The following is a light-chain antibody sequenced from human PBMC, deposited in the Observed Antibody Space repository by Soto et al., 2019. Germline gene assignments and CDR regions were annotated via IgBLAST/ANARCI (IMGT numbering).Light chain of an antibody. CDR2: DAS. CDR1: QTITRW. J-gene: IGKJ1*01. CDR3: QQYNSYSTT. V-gene: IGKV1-5*01. Sequence: DIQMTQSPSTLSASVGDRVTITCRASQTITRWLAGYQQKPGKAPKVLIYDASSLESGVPSRFSGSGSGTEFTLTISSLQPEDSATYYGQQYNSYSTTFGQGTKVEIK.